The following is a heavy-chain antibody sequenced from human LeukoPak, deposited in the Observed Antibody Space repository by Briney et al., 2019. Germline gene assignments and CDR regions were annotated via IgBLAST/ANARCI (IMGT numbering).Heavy chain of an antibody. Sequence: ASVKVSCKASGGTFSSYAISWVRQAPGQGLEWMGGIIPIFGTANYAQKFQGRVTITTDESTSTAYMELSSLRSEDTAVYYRARGEVVPAAPFTSYYYMDVWGKGTTVTVSS. CDR1: GGTFSSYA. D-gene: IGHD2-2*01. V-gene: IGHV1-69*05. J-gene: IGHJ6*03. CDR2: IIPIFGTA. CDR3: ARGEVVPAAPFTSYYYMDV.